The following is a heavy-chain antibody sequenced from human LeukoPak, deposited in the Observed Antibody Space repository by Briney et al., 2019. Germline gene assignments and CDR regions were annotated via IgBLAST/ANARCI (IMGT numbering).Heavy chain of an antibody. V-gene: IGHV1-69*04. CDR1: GGTFSSYA. Sequence: GASVKVSCKASGGTFSSYAISWVRQAPGQGLEWMGRIIPILGIANYAQKFQGRVTITADKSTSTAYMGLTSLTSDDTAVYFCSRSSAAAGAVGYWGQGTLVTVSS. CDR3: SRSSAAAGAVGY. D-gene: IGHD6-13*01. J-gene: IGHJ4*02. CDR2: IIPILGIA.